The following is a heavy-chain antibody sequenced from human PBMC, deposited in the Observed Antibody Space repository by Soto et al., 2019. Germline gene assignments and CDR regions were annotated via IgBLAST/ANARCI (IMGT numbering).Heavy chain of an antibody. D-gene: IGHD6-6*01. Sequence: EVQLVESGGGLVQPGRSLRLSCAASGFTFDDYAMHWVRQAPGKGLEWVSGISWNSGSIGYADSVKGRFTISRDNAKNSLYLQMNSLRAEDTALYYCAKGKKYSGSEGWYFDYWGQGTLVTVSS. CDR3: AKGKKYSGSEGWYFDY. V-gene: IGHV3-9*01. J-gene: IGHJ4*02. CDR2: ISWNSGSI. CDR1: GFTFDDYA.